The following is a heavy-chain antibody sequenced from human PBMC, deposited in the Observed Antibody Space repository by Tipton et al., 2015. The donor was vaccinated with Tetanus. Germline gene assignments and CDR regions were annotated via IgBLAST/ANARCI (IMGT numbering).Heavy chain of an antibody. CDR3: AREGLAVATLSGFCDY. CDR1: GLSFSSYG. CDR2: ISYDGSNK. J-gene: IGHJ4*02. Sequence: SLRLSCAASGLSFSSYGTHWVRQAPGKGLEWVAVISYDGSNKYYADSVKGRFTISRDNSKNTLYLQMNSLRAEDTAVYYCAREGLAVATLSGFCDYWGQGTLVTVSS. D-gene: IGHD6-19*01. V-gene: IGHV3-30*03.